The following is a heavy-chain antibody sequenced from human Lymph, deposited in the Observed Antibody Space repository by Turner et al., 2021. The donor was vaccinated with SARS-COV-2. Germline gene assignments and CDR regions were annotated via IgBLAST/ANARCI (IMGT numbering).Heavy chain of an antibody. CDR3: AKGGGWGYQLGVYFDY. V-gene: IGHV3-23*01. J-gene: IGHJ4*02. Sequence: EVQLLESGGGLVQPGGSLRLSCAASGFTFRSYAMSWVRQAPGKGRGWVSAIGGSGGSTYYADSVKGRFTISRDNSKNTLYLQMNSLRAEDTAVYYCAKGGGWGYQLGVYFDYWGQGTLVTVSS. D-gene: IGHD2-2*01. CDR1: GFTFRSYA. CDR2: IGGSGGST.